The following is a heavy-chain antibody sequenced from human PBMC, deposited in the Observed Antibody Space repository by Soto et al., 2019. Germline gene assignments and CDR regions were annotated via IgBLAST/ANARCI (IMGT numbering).Heavy chain of an antibody. J-gene: IGHJ5*02. CDR2: ITFRGVT. D-gene: IGHD3-9*01. CDR3: ARKLEASIRHVEWFSYKWFDP. CDR1: GDSLSGYA. V-gene: IGHV4-34*01. Sequence: SETLSLTCDVHGDSLSGYAWSWIRQPPGKGLEWIGEITFRGVTNYHQSLKSRLPMSVNTSKNRISLNVSSVTAADTALYFCARKLEASIRHVEWFSYKWFDPWGPGTLVTVSS.